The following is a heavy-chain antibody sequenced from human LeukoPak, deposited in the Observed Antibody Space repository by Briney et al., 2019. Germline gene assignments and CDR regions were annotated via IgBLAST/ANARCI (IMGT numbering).Heavy chain of an antibody. V-gene: IGHV3-7*01. CDR3: ARGPLRFCSISSCYMDY. D-gene: IGHD2-2*02. J-gene: IGHJ4*02. CDR2: IKQDGSEK. Sequence: QPGGSLRLSCAASGFTFSNYWMSWVRQAPGKGLEWVAHIKQDGSEKCYVDSVKGRFTISRDNAKNSLYLQMNSLRAEDTAVYYCARGPLRFCSISSCYMDYWGQGTLVTVSS. CDR1: GFTFSNYW.